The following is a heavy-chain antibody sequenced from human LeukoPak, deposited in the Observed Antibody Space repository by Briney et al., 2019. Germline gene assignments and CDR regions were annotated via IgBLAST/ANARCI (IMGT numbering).Heavy chain of an antibody. V-gene: IGHV4-4*07. J-gene: IGHJ4*02. Sequence: SETLSLTCTVSGYSISSSYWSWIRQPAGKGLEWIGRFYTSGSANYKHSLNSRLSKSVDTSKNQLSLKLTSVTAADTAVYYCARKPDSVVVAATPASTPPFDYWGQGTLVTVSS. CDR3: ARKPDSVVVAATPASTPPFDY. D-gene: IGHD2-15*01. CDR2: FYTSGSA. CDR1: GYSISSSY.